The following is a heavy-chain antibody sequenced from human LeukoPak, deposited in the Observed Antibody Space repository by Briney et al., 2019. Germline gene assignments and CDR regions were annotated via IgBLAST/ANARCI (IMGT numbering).Heavy chain of an antibody. V-gene: IGHV4-61*01. J-gene: IGHJ4*02. Sequence: SETLSLTCTVSGGSVSSGSYYWSWIRQPPGKGLEWITYIHYSGDTNYNPSLKSRVTISVDTSKNQFSLKLRSATAADTAVYYCARWAVAELGLDYWGQGTLVTVSS. CDR3: ARWAVAELGLDY. D-gene: IGHD6-19*01. CDR1: GGSVSSGSYY. CDR2: IHYSGDT.